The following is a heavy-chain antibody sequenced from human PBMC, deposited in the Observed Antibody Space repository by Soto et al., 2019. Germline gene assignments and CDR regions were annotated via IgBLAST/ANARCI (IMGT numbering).Heavy chain of an antibody. V-gene: IGHV4-39*01. CDR2: IYYSGTT. Sequence: SETLSLTCTVSGYSITTNSYFWSWIRQPPGKGLEWIGSIYYSGTTYYNPSLKSRVTISVDRSKNQFSLKLSSVTAADTAVYYCARALTMYSRFDYWGQGTLVSVSS. D-gene: IGHD6-13*01. CDR3: ARALTMYSRFDY. J-gene: IGHJ4*02. CDR1: GYSITTNSYF.